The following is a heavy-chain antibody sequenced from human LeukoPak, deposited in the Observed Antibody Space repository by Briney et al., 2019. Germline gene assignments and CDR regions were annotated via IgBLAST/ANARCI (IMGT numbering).Heavy chain of an antibody. V-gene: IGHV4-30-2*01. CDR1: GGSISSGDYY. D-gene: IGHD3-22*01. J-gene: IGHJ4*02. Sequence: KTSQTLSLTCTVSGGSISSGDYYWSWIRQPPGKGLEWIGYIYHSGSTYYNPSLKSRVTISVDRSKNQFSLKLSSVTAADTAVYYCARGGLYDSSGYYDYWGQGTLVTVSS. CDR3: ARGGLYDSSGYYDY. CDR2: IYHSGST.